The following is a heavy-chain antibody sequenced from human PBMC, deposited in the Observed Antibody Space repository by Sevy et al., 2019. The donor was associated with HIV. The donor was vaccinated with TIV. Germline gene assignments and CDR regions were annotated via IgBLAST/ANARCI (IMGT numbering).Heavy chain of an antibody. D-gene: IGHD3-22*01. Sequence: GGSLRLSCEASGFTFSSYEMNWVRQAAGKGLEWVSYTSSSGTTIKYANSVKGGLTISSNNAKNPLLMQMNSLRAEDTAVYYCARVDANYDKGFDPWGQGTLVTVSS. V-gene: IGHV3-48*03. J-gene: IGHJ5*02. CDR3: ARVDANYDKGFDP. CDR1: GFTFSSYE. CDR2: TSSSGTTI.